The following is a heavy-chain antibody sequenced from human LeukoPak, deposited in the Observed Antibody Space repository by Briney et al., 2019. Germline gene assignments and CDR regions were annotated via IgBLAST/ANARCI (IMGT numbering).Heavy chain of an antibody. CDR2: IIPIFGTV. D-gene: IGHD3-10*01. CDR1: GGTFSSYA. J-gene: IGHJ5*02. CDR3: ARDLGYYYGSGIHDWFDP. Sequence: ASVKVSCKASGGTFSSYAISWVRQAPGQGLEWMGGIIPIFGTVNYAQKFQGRVTITTDESTSTAYMELSSLRSEDTAVYYCARDLGYYYGSGIHDWFDPWGQGTLVTVSS. V-gene: IGHV1-69*05.